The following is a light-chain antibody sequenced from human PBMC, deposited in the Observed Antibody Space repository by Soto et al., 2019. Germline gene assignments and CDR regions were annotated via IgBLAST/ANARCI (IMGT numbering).Light chain of an antibody. J-gene: IGKJ1*01. CDR1: QGISSY. CDR2: AAS. CDR3: QQLNSYPPWT. Sequence: IQLTQSPSSLSASVGDRVTITCRASQGISSYLAWYQQKPGKAPKLLIYAASTLQSGVPSRFSGSGSGTGFTLTISSLQPEDFATYYCQQLNSYPPWTFGQGTKVDIK. V-gene: IGKV1-9*01.